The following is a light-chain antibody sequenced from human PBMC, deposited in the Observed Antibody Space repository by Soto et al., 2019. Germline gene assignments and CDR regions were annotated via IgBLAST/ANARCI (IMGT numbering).Light chain of an antibody. CDR3: QQRGNWPWT. CDR1: QSVNSY. V-gene: IGKV3-11*01. CDR2: DAS. Sequence: EIVLTQSPATLSLSPGERATLSCRASQSVNSYLTWYQQKPGQAPRLLIYDASNRASGIPARFSGSGSGTDFTLTISSLEPEDGAIYYCQQRGNWPWTFGQGTKVEIK. J-gene: IGKJ1*01.